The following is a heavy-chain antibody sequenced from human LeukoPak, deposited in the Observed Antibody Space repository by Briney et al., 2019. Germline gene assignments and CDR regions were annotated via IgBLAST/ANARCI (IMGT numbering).Heavy chain of an antibody. D-gene: IGHD1-20*01. CDR1: GFTFSSYA. Sequence: GGSLRLSCAASGFTFSSYAMSWVRQAPGRGLEWVSTISGSGGSTYYEYSVKGRFTISRDNSKNTLSLQMNSLRAEDTAVYYCAKGSGITGTFFDYWGQGTLVTVSS. J-gene: IGHJ4*02. V-gene: IGHV3-23*01. CDR2: ISGSGGST. CDR3: AKGSGITGTFFDY.